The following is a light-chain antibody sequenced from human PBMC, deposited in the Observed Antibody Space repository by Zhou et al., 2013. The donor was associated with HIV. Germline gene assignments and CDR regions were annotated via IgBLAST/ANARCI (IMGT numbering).Light chain of an antibody. V-gene: IGKV3-20*01. Sequence: EIVLTQSPGTLSLSPGERATLSCRASESISSSFLAWYQQKPGQPPRLLIYGASNRATSIPDRFSGSGSGTDFTLTVSRLEPDDFAVYYCQYYGNSPPVTFGPG. CDR1: ESISSSF. CDR2: GAS. CDR3: QYYGNSPPVT. J-gene: IGKJ3*01.